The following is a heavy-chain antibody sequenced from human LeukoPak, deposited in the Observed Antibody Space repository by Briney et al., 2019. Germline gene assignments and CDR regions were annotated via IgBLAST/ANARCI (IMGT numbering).Heavy chain of an antibody. CDR1: GFTFSSYA. V-gene: IGHV3-23*01. CDR3: AKMNYGGDSVDWYFDL. J-gene: IGHJ2*01. D-gene: IGHD4-23*01. CDR2: ISGSGGST. Sequence: GGSLRLSCAASGFTFSSYAMSWVRQAPGKGLEWVSAISGSGGSTYYADSVKGRFTISRDNSKNTLYLQMNSLRAEDTAVYYCAKMNYGGDSVDWYFDLWGRGTLVTVSS.